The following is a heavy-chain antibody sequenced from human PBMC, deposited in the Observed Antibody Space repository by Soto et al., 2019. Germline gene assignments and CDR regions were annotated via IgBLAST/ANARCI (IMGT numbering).Heavy chain of an antibody. CDR2: INHSGST. J-gene: IGHJ6*02. Sequence: QVQLQQWGAGLLKPSETLSLTCAVYGGSFSGYYWSWIRQPPGKGLEWIGEINHSGSTNYNPSLKSRVTISVDTSKNQFSLKLSSVTAADTAVYYCATPTPGYYYYGMDVWGQGTTVTVSS. CDR1: GGSFSGYY. V-gene: IGHV4-34*01. CDR3: ATPTPGYYYYGMDV.